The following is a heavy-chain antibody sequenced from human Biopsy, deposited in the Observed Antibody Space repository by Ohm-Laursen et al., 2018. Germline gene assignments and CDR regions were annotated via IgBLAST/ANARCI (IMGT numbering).Heavy chain of an antibody. D-gene: IGHD5-18*01. V-gene: IGHV3-33*01. J-gene: IGHJ4*02. Sequence: SLRLSCTASGFTLNKHGMHWVRQAPGKGLEWVAVIWFDETNKHYADSVKGRFTVSRDNSKNMLYLQMNTLRDTDTAVYYCARDPRDTALGIFDYWGLGTLVTVSS. CDR3: ARDPRDTALGIFDY. CDR2: IWFDETNK. CDR1: GFTLNKHG.